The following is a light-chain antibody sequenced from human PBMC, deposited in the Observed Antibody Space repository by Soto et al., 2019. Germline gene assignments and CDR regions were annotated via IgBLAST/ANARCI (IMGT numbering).Light chain of an antibody. CDR1: SSDIGGSDY. CDR3: SSYVTSGTLV. Sequence: QSALTQAASVSGSPGQSITISCSGTSSDIGGSDYVSWYQKHPGKAPKVIIYEVSDRPSGVSDRFSGSKSGNTASLTISGLQAEDEADYYCSSYVTSGTLVFGGGPKVTVL. V-gene: IGLV2-14*01. J-gene: IGLJ3*02. CDR2: EVS.